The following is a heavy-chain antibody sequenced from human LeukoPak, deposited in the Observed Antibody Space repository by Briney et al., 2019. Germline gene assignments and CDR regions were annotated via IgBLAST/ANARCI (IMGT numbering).Heavy chain of an antibody. CDR2: IKSKTDGGTT. D-gene: IGHD3-22*01. Sequence: PGGSLRLSCAASGFTFSNAWMSWVRQAPGKGLEWVGRIKSKTDGGTTDYAAPVKGRFTISRDDSKNTLYLQMNSLKTEDTAVYYCTTDQNYYDSSGYYYFDYWGRGTLVTVSS. CDR1: GFTFSNAW. J-gene: IGHJ4*02. CDR3: TTDQNYYDSSGYYYFDY. V-gene: IGHV3-15*01.